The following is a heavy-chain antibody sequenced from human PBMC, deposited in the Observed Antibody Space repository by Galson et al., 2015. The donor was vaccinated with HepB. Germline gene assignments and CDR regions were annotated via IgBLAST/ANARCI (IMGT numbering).Heavy chain of an antibody. D-gene: IGHD6-19*01. CDR1: GFTFSSYA. V-gene: IGHV3-30-3*01. CDR3: AKDLTSIAVAGTGGHY. CDR2: ISYDGSNK. Sequence: SLRLSCAASGFTFSSYAMHWVRQAPGKGLEWVAVISYDGSNKYYADSVKGRFTISRDNSKNTLYLQMNSLRAEDTAMYYCAKDLTSIAVAGTGGHYWGQGTLVTVSS. J-gene: IGHJ4*02.